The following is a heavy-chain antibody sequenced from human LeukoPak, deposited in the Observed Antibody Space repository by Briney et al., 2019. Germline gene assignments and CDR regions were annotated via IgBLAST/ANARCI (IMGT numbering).Heavy chain of an antibody. J-gene: IGHJ6*02. CDR1: GGSISSSNW. D-gene: IGHD2-2*01. CDR3: ARRGLTHCSSTSCYIFYYYYGMDV. Sequence: SETLSLTCAVSGGSISSSNWWSRVRQPPGKGLEWIGEIYHSGSTNYNPSLKSRVTISVDTSKNQFSLKLSSVTTADTAVYYCARRGLTHCSSTSCYIFYYYYGMDVWGQGTTVTVSS. CDR2: IYHSGST. V-gene: IGHV4-4*02.